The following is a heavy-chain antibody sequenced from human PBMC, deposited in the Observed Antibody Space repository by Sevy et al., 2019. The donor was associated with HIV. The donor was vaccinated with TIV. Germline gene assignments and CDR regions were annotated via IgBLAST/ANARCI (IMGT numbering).Heavy chain of an antibody. J-gene: IGHJ5*02. D-gene: IGHD4-4*01. CDR3: ARDRGNYGWFDP. CDR2: FDPEDGKT. CDR1: GYTLTQLS. V-gene: IGHV1-24*01. Sequence: ASVKVSCKVSGYTLTQLSMHWVRQAPGKGLEWMGGFDPEDGKTIYAQKFQGRLTMTEDTSTDTAYMQLSSLRSEDTAVYYCARDRGNYGWFDPWGQGTLVTVSS.